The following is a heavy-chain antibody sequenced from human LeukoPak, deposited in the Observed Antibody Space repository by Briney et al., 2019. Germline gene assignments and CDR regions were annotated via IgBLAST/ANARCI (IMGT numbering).Heavy chain of an antibody. D-gene: IGHD3-10*01. CDR2: IYSGGST. CDR1: GFTVSSNY. V-gene: IGHV3-53*01. CDR3: ARSVKNVLLWFEGRYYFDY. J-gene: IGHJ4*02. Sequence: GGSLRLSCAASGFTVSSNYMSWVRQAPGKGLEWVSVIYSGGSTYYADSVKGRFTISRDNSKNTLYLQMNSLRAEDTAVYYCARSVKNVLLWFEGRYYFDYWGQGTLVTVSS.